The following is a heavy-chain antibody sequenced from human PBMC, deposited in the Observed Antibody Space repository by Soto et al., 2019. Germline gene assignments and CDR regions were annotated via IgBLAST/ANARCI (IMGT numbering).Heavy chain of an antibody. CDR3: ATMAGTYPY. Sequence: GSLRLSCAASGFAFSRFPMHWVRQAPGKGLVWVSRIDPDGSDTTYADSVKGRFTISRDNAKNIVYLQMSSLRAEDTALYYCATMAGTYPYWGQGTLVTV. J-gene: IGHJ4*02. D-gene: IGHD1-26*01. CDR1: GFAFSRFP. V-gene: IGHV3-74*01. CDR2: IDPDGSDT.